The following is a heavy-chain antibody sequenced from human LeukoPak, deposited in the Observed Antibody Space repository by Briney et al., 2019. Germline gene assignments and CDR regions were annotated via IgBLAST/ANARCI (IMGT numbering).Heavy chain of an antibody. CDR3: ARDHYGGNSDY. V-gene: IGHV3-74*01. CDR2: INTDGSST. Sequence: GGSLRLSCAASGFTFSSYEMNWVRQAPGKGLVWVSRINTDGSSTFYADSVKGRFTISRDNAKNTLYLQMNSLRAEDTAVYYCARDHYGGNSDYWGQGTLITVSS. CDR1: GFTFSSYE. J-gene: IGHJ4*02. D-gene: IGHD4-23*01.